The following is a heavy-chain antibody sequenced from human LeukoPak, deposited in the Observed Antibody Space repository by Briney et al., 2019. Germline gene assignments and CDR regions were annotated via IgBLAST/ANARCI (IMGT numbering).Heavy chain of an antibody. Sequence: GGSLRLSCAASGFTVSSNYMSWVRQAPGKGLEWVSVIYSGGSTYYADSVKGRFTISRDNSKNTLYLQMNSLRAEDTAVYYCARDNWDSSGSDCWGQGTLVTVSS. V-gene: IGHV3-53*01. CDR1: GFTVSSNY. J-gene: IGHJ4*02. D-gene: IGHD6-19*01. CDR2: IYSGGST. CDR3: ARDNWDSSGSDC.